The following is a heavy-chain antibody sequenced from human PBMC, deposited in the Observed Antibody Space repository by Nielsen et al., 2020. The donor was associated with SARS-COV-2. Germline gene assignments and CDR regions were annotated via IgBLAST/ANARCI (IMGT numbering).Heavy chain of an antibody. CDR3: ARDPRAYHVPAFYFDS. J-gene: IGHJ4*02. Sequence: LSLTCAASGFTFSTYDMHWVRQTPGKGLEWLAFISDGGNNEYYAESVRGRFDISRDNSRNTLYLQMNSLRVEDSALYYCARDPRAYHVPAFYFDSWGQGNQVTVSS. CDR1: GFTFSTYD. CDR2: ISDGGNNE. D-gene: IGHD2-21*01. V-gene: IGHV3-30*03.